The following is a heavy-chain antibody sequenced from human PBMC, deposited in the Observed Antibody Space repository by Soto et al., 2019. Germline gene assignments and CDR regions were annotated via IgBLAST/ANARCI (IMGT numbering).Heavy chain of an antibody. D-gene: IGHD3-16*01. V-gene: IGHV1-69*06. CDR3: ARDYRPIRGDAFDI. Sequence: QVQLVQSGAEVKKPGSSVKVSCKASGGTFSSYAISWVRQAPGQGLEWMGGIIPIVGTANYAQKLQGRVTMTTDTSTSTAYMELRSLRSDDTAVYDCARDYRPIRGDAFDIWGQGTMVTVSS. CDR2: IIPIVGTA. J-gene: IGHJ3*02. CDR1: GGTFSSYA.